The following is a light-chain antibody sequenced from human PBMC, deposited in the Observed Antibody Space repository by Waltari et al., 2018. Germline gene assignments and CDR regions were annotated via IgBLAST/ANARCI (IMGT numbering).Light chain of an antibody. CDR2: NAF. CDR3: SRFTGSSSWV. V-gene: IGLV2-14*01. J-gene: IGLJ3*02. CDR1: SSDVGFYNY. Sequence: QSALTQPASVLGSPGQSITISCTGTSSDVGFYNYVSWYQQHPGKAPNLIFYNAFERPSGCSNRDYGSKWGNTASQTISGLLSEDEAYYYCSRFTGSSSWVFGGGTKLTVL.